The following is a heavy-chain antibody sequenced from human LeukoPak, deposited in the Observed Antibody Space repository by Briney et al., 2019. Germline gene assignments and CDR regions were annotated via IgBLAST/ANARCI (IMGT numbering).Heavy chain of an antibody. CDR3: AREPTTAGRYYYGMDV. J-gene: IGHJ6*02. CDR1: GFTFSSYW. V-gene: IGHV3-74*01. CDR2: INSDGSST. D-gene: IGHD6-13*01. Sequence: PGGSLRLSCAASGFTFSSYWMLWVRQAPGKGLVWVSRINSDGSSTSYADSVRGRFTISRDNAKNTLYLQMNSLRAEDTAVYYCAREPTTAGRYYYGMDVWGQGTTVTVSS.